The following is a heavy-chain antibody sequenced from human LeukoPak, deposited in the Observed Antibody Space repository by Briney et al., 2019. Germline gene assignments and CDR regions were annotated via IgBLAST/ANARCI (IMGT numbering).Heavy chain of an antibody. V-gene: IGHV7-4-1*02. Sequence: AASVKVSCKASGYTFTSYAMNWVRQAPGQGLEGMGWINTYTGNPTYAQGFTGRFVFSLDTSVSTAYLQISSLKAEDTAVYYCARWDYDSSGYALYYFDYWGQGTLVTVSS. CDR2: INTYTGNP. D-gene: IGHD3-22*01. J-gene: IGHJ4*02. CDR3: ARWDYDSSGYALYYFDY. CDR1: GYTFTSYA.